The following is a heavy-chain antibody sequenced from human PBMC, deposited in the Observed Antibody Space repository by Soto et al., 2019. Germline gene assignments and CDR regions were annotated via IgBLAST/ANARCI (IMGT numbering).Heavy chain of an antibody. CDR1: GGSFSGYY. J-gene: IGHJ4*02. D-gene: IGHD3-16*01. V-gene: IGHV4-34*01. CDR2: INHSGST. CDR3: ARIRGLGEVSPYFDH. Sequence: SETLSLTCAVYGGSFSGYYWSWIRQPPGKGLEWIGEINHSGSTNYNPSLKSRVTISVDTSKNQFSLKLSSVTAADTAVYYCARIRGLGEVSPYFDHWGQGALVTVSS.